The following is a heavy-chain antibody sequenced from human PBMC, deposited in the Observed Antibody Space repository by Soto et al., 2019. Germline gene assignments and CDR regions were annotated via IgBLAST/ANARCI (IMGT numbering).Heavy chain of an antibody. J-gene: IGHJ4*02. CDR2: IIPIFGTA. CDR1: GGTFSSYA. CDR3: ARGGSYSGNDY. Sequence: GASVKVSCKASGGTFSSYAISWVRQAPGQGLEWMGGIIPIFGTANYAQKFQGRVTITADESTSTAYMELSSLRSEDTAVYYCARGGSYSGNDYWGQGTWSPSPQ. V-gene: IGHV1-69*13. D-gene: IGHD1-26*01.